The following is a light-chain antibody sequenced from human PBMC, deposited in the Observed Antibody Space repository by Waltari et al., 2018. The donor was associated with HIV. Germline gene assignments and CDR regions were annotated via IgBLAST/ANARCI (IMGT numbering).Light chain of an antibody. CDR1: QGISNY. CDR3: QKYNSASLT. CDR2: AAS. J-gene: IGKJ4*01. Sequence: DIQMTQSPSSLSASVGDRVTITCRASQGISNYLAWYQQKPGKVPKLLIYAASTLQSGVPSRFSGSESGTDFTPTISGLQPEDVASYYCQKYNSASLTFGGGTKVEIK. V-gene: IGKV1-27*01.